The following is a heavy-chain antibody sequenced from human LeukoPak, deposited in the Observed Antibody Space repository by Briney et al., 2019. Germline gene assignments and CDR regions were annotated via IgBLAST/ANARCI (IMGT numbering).Heavy chain of an antibody. CDR2: ISGSGGST. D-gene: IGHD1-26*01. V-gene: IGHV3-23*01. J-gene: IGHJ4*02. CDR1: GFTFSSYA. CDR3: ARDLYSGVPLDY. Sequence: GGSLRLSCAASGFTFSSYAMSWVRQAPGKGLEWVSAISGSGGSTYYADSVKGRFTISRDNAKNSLYLQMNSLRAEDTAVYYCARDLYSGVPLDYWGQGTLVTVSS.